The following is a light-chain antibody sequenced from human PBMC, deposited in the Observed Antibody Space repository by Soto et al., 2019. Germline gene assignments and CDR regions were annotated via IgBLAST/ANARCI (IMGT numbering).Light chain of an antibody. V-gene: IGKV3-20*01. CDR1: QSVSSCY. Sequence: ELVLTQSPGTLSSSAGERATLSCRASQSVSSCYLAWYQQKPGLAPRLLIYGASSCATGIPARFSGSGSGTYFTRTISRLEPEDFAVYYWQQYGSSSWTFGQGTYVEIK. CDR2: GAS. J-gene: IGKJ1*01. CDR3: QQYGSSSWT.